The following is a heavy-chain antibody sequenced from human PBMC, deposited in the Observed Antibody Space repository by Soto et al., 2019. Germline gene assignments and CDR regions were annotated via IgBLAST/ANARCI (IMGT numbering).Heavy chain of an antibody. V-gene: IGHV1-58*01. D-gene: IGHD3-22*01. J-gene: IGHJ4*02. CDR2: IVVGTGST. CDR1: GITFRRTA. Sequence: VKVSCKASGITFRRTAVQWMRQARGQRLEWIGRIVVGTGSTTYAQIVQERIAITRDMSTNTAYMELSGLRPEDTAVYYCARHRFNYYDDTVYYYFDYWGQGTLVTVSS. CDR3: ARHRFNYYDDTVYYYFDY.